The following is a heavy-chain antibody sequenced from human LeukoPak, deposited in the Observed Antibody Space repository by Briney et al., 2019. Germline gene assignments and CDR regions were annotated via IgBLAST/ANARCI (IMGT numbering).Heavy chain of an antibody. CDR3: AKDIAGTTSK. CDR2: ISYDGSNK. V-gene: IGHV3-30*18. D-gene: IGHD1-7*01. Sequence: GGSLRLSCAASGFTVSSYGMHWVRQAPGKGLEWVAVISYDGSNKYYADSVKGRFTISRDNSKNTLYLQMNSLRAEDTAVYYCAKDIAGTTSKWGQGTLVTVSS. J-gene: IGHJ4*02. CDR1: GFTVSSYG.